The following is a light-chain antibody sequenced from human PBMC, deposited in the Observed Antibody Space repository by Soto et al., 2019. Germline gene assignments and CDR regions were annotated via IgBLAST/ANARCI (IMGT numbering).Light chain of an antibody. V-gene: IGKV3-20*01. Sequence: EIVLTQSPDTLSLSPGERATFSCRATQSITNKYVAWYQQKAGQAPRLLIYGASTRATRIPDRFRGSGSGTDFTLSITRLEPEDFAVYYCHQYLDSPNTFGQGTNLEIK. CDR1: QSITNKY. CDR3: HQYLDSPNT. CDR2: GAS. J-gene: IGKJ2*01.